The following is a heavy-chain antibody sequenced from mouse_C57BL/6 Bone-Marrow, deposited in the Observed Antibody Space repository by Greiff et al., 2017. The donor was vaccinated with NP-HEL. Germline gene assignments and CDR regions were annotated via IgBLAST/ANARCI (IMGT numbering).Heavy chain of an antibody. CDR2: IHPNSGST. J-gene: IGHJ3*01. Sequence: VKLQQPGAELVKPGASVKLSCKASGYTFTSYWMHWVKQRPGQGLEWIGMIHPNSGSTNYNEKFKSKATLTVDKSSSTAYMQLSSLTSEDSAVYYWARCAYYSKRAWFAYWGQGTLVTVSA. CDR3: ARCAYYSKRAWFAY. V-gene: IGHV1-64*01. CDR1: GYTFTSYW. D-gene: IGHD2-5*01.